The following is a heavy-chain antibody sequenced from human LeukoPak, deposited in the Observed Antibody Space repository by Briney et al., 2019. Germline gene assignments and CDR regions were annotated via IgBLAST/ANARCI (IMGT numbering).Heavy chain of an antibody. D-gene: IGHD2-15*01. CDR1: GVTFSSYA. J-gene: IGHJ4*02. CDR2: ISGSGGGT. CDR3: AKGLVVVAATNYFDY. V-gene: IGHV3-23*01. Sequence: GGSLRLSCAASGVTFSSYAMSRVRQAPGKGLEWVSAISGSGGGTYYADSVKGRFTISRDNSKNTLYLQMNSLRAEDTAVYYCAKGLVVVAATNYFDYWGQGTLVTVSS.